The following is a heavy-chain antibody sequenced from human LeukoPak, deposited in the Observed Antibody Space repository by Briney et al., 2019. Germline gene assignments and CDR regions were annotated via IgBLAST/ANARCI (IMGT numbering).Heavy chain of an antibody. CDR3: ARDAGYCTGGSCWYFDH. V-gene: IGHV1-2*02. CDR1: GYTFTDYY. D-gene: IGHD2-15*01. J-gene: IGHJ4*02. CDR2: INLNSGGT. Sequence: GASVKVSCKASGYTFTDYYMHWVRQAPGQGLEWMGWINLNSGGTNFAQRFQGRVTMTRDTSISTAYMDLSRLISDDTAVYYCARDAGYCTGGSCWYFDHWGQGTLVTVS.